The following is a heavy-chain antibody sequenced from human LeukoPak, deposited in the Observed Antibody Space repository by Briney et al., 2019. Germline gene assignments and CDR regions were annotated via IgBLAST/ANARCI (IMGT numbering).Heavy chain of an antibody. CDR3: ARDYYGSAIYYFDH. J-gene: IGHJ4*02. CDR2: IWYDGRNK. V-gene: IGHV3-33*01. D-gene: IGHD3-10*01. CDR1: GFTFSSHA. Sequence: GRSLRLSCAASGFTFSSHAMHWVRQAPGKGLEWVADIWYDGRNKYYADSVKGRFTISRDNSKNTLYLQMNSLRAEDTAMYYCARDYYGSAIYYFDHWGQGTLVTVSS.